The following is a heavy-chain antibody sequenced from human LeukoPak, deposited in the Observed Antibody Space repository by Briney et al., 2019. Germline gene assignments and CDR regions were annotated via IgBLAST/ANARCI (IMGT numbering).Heavy chain of an antibody. CDR3: ARGLDHSKTGY. J-gene: IGHJ4*02. CDR1: SESFSGGY. D-gene: IGHD4-11*01. CDR2: ISPGEGI. V-gene: IGHV4-34*01. Sequence: PSETLSLTXGVYSESFSGGYWSWIRQPPGKGLEWLGEISPGEGIHYNPSLKSRVTISVDTSKNQFSLELTSVTAADTAVYYCARGLDHSKTGYWGQGTLVTVSS.